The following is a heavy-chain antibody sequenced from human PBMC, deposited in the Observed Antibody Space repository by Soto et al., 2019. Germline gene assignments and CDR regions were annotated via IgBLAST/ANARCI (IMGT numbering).Heavy chain of an antibody. V-gene: IGHV3-23*01. Sequence: EVQLLESGGGLVQPGGSLRLSCAASGFTFSSYAMSWVRQAPGKGLEWVSAISGSGGSTYYADSVKGRFTISRDNSKNTLYLQMNSLRAEDTAVYYCAKDLRDLWFGELPEDAFDIWGQGTMVTVSS. CDR1: GFTFSSYA. D-gene: IGHD3-10*01. J-gene: IGHJ3*02. CDR3: AKDLRDLWFGELPEDAFDI. CDR2: ISGSGGST.